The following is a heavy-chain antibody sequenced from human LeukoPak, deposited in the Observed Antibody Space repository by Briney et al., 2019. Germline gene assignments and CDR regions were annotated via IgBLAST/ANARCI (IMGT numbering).Heavy chain of an antibody. CDR1: GGSISSYY. J-gene: IGHJ4*02. V-gene: IGHV4-59*01. Sequence: SETLSLTCTVSGGSISSYYWSWIRQPPGKGLEWIGYIYYSGSTNYNPSLKSRVTISVDTSKNQSSLKLSSVTAADTAVYYCARAGNDWGSSWYLDYWGQGTLVTVSS. D-gene: IGHD6-13*01. CDR2: IYYSGST. CDR3: ARAGNDWGSSWYLDY.